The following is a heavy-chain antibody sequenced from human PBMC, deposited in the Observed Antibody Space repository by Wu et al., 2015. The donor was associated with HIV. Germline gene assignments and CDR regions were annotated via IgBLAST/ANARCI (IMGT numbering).Heavy chain of an antibody. CDR3: ARGFSSTWYDYFDL. CDR1: GGTFSSFA. CDR2: IIPLFDTA. D-gene: IGHD2-2*01. Sequence: QVQLVQSGAEMKKPGSSVKVSCKASGGTFSSFAISWMRQAPGQGLEWMGGIIPLFDTAQYAKKFRDRVTMTTDESTTTAYMDLTSLRSEDTAIYYCARGFSSTWYDYFDLWARERWSASPQ. J-gene: IGHJ4*02. V-gene: IGHV1-69*05.